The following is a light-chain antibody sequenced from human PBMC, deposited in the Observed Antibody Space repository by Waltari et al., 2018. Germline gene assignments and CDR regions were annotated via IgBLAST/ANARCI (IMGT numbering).Light chain of an antibody. Sequence: QSALTQPASVSGSPGQSITISCTGLYTLVSWNQQHPGKAPKLMIYQDSARPSGVSNRFSGSKSANTAYLTISGLQAEDEADYYCCSYAASSTLVLFGGGTKLTVL. CDR2: QDS. V-gene: IGLV2-23*02. CDR1: YTL. CDR3: CSYAASSTLVL. J-gene: IGLJ2*01.